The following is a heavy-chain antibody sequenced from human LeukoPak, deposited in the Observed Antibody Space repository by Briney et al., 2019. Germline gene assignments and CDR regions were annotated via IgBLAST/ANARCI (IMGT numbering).Heavy chain of an antibody. Sequence: KASGTLSLTCAVSGGSISSSNWWTWVRQPPGKGLEWIGEIYYSGTTKYNPSLKSRVTISVDKSNNQFSLKLTSVTAADTAVYYCVRDRGYCDGASCYIFDYWGQGTLVTVSS. V-gene: IGHV4-4*02. J-gene: IGHJ4*02. CDR2: IYYSGTT. CDR3: VRDRGYCDGASCYIFDY. D-gene: IGHD2-15*01. CDR1: GGSISSSNW.